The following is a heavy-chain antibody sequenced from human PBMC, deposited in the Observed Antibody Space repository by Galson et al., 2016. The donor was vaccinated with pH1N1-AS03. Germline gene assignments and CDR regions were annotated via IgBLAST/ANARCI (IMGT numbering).Heavy chain of an antibody. J-gene: IGHJ2*01. CDR1: GGSVSSYY. D-gene: IGHD4-23*01. Sequence: SETLSLTCTVSGGSVSSYYWSWIRQPPGKGLEWIGYIFHSGRTNSNPSLKSRVTISIDTSTNQFSLTLTSVTAADTAVYYCARRGNSWTAWYCDLWGRGTRVTVSS. CDR2: IFHSGRT. CDR3: ARRGNSWTAWYCDL. V-gene: IGHV4-59*08.